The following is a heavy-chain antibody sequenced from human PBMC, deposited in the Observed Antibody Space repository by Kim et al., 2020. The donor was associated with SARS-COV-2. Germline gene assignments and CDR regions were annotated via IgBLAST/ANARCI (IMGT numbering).Heavy chain of an antibody. D-gene: IGHD1-26*01. CDR2: VDYSGRT. CDR1: DPSFSHYY. CDR3: ASGMAVAWEVLRY. Sequence: SETLSLTCSVYDPSFSHYYWTWIRQSPGMGLEWIGEVDYSGRTSYNPSLRSRVTISVDTSKNQFSLSLTSVTAADTAMYYCASGMAVAWEVLRYWGQGILVTVSS. J-gene: IGHJ4*02. V-gene: IGHV4-34*01.